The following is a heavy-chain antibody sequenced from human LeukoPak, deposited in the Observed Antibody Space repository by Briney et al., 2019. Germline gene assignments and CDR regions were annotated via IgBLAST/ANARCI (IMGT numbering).Heavy chain of an antibody. J-gene: IGHJ4*02. Sequence: PGGSLRLSCAASGFTFSSYAMYWVRQAPGKGLEWVSSISSSSSYIYYADSVKGRFTISRDNAKNSLYLQMNSLRAEDTAVYYCARDTEGRFDYWGQGTLVTVSS. CDR2: ISSSSSYI. CDR1: GFTFSSYA. V-gene: IGHV3-21*01. CDR3: ARDTEGRFDY.